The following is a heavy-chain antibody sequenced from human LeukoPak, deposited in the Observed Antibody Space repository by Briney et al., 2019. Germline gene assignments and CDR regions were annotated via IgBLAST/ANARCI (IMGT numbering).Heavy chain of an antibody. CDR3: ARGDITMVRGEDYFGY. V-gene: IGHV3-21*01. CDR2: ISSSSYI. D-gene: IGHD3-10*01. Sequence: GGSLRLSCAASGFTFSSYSMNWVRQAPGKGLEWVSSISSSSYIYYADSVKGRFTISRDNAKNSLYLQMNSLRAEDTAVYYCARGDITMVRGEDYFGYWGQGTLVTVSS. J-gene: IGHJ4*02. CDR1: GFTFSSYS.